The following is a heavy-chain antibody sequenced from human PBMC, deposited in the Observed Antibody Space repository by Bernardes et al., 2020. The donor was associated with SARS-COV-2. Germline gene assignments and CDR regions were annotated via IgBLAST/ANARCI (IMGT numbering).Heavy chain of an antibody. CDR3: ARASRITIFGVAIVQGFDY. V-gene: IGHV4-59*01. J-gene: IGHJ4*02. CDR2: IYYSGST. D-gene: IGHD3-3*01. Sequence: SETLSLTCTVPGGSISSFYWRWIRQPPGLGLAWIGYIYYSGSTNYNPSLKSRVTISVDTSKNQFSLKLSSVTAADTAVYYCARASRITIFGVAIVQGFDYWGQGTLVTASS. CDR1: GGSISSFY.